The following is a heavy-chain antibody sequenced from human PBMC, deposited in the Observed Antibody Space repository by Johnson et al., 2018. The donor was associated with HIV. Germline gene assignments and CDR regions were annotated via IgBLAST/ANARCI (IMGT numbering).Heavy chain of an antibody. Sequence: VQLVESGGGLVKRGGSLRLSCAASGFTLSSYWMSWVRQAPGKGLEWVSGICGRCGGTYSADSVKSRFTIYRDNSKNTLSLQMDSLRPEDTAVYYCAREGRGYNYLGAFDIWGQGTMVTVSS. D-gene: IGHD5-24*01. CDR2: ICGRCGGT. V-gene: IGHV3-23*04. CDR3: AREGRGYNYLGAFDI. J-gene: IGHJ3*02. CDR1: GFTLSSYW.